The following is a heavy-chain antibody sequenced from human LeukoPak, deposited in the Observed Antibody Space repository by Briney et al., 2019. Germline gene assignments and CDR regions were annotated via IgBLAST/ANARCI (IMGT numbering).Heavy chain of an antibody. CDR1: GGSISSYY. J-gene: IGHJ4*02. Sequence: SETLSLTCTVSGGSISSYYWSWIRQPPGKGLEWIGYIYYSGSTNYNPSLKSRVTISVDTSKNQFSLKLSSVTAADTAVYYCARDRPGGSTLDYWGQGTLVTVSS. CDR2: IYYSGST. V-gene: IGHV4-59*01. D-gene: IGHD2-15*01. CDR3: ARDRPGGSTLDY.